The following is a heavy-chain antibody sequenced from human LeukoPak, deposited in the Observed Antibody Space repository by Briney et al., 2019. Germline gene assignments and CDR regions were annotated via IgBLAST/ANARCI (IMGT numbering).Heavy chain of an antibody. D-gene: IGHD6-13*01. J-gene: IGHJ6*02. CDR1: GYTFTSYG. CDR2: ISAYNGNT. Sequence: ASVKVSCKASGYTFTSYGISWVRQAPGQGLEWMGWISAYNGNTNYAQKLQGRVTMTTDTSTSTAYMELRSLRSDDTAAYYCARHSSSWYDYYYYGIDVWGQGTTVTVSS. CDR3: ARHSSSWYDYYYYGIDV. V-gene: IGHV1-18*01.